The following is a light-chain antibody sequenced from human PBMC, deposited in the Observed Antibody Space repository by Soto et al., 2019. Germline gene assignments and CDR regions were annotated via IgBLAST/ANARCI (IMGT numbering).Light chain of an antibody. CDR2: EVS. CDR1: SSDVGGYNY. CDR3: SSYTSRSTIV. V-gene: IGLV2-14*01. Sequence: QSVLRQPASVSGSPGHSITISCTGTSSDVGGYNYVSWYQQHPGKAPKLMIYEVSNRPSGVSNRFSGSKSGNTASLTISGLQAEEEADYYCSSYTSRSTIVFGTGTKVTVL. J-gene: IGLJ1*01.